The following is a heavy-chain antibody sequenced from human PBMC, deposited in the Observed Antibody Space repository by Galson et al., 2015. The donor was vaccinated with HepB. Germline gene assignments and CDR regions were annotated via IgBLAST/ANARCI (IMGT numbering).Heavy chain of an antibody. Sequence: QSGAEVKKPGESLMISCKGSGYTFTKYWIGWVRQMPGKGLEWMGSIWPGDSDTRYSPSFQGQVTISADTSISTAYLQWSSLKASDTAMYYCARPAYNYHYGDWGQGTLVTVSS. V-gene: IGHV5-51*01. CDR1: GYTFTKYW. D-gene: IGHD3-16*01. CDR3: ARPAYNYHYGD. CDR2: IWPGDSDT. J-gene: IGHJ4*02.